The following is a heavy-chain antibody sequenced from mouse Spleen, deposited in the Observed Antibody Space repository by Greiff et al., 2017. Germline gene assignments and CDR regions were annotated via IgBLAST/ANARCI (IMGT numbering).Heavy chain of an antibody. CDR2: ISDGGSYT. CDR1: GFTFSSYA. D-gene: IGHD1-1*01. V-gene: IGHV5-4*01. J-gene: IGHJ2*01. Sequence: EVKLMESGGGLVKPGGSLKLSCTASGFTFSSYAMSWVRQTPEKRLEWVATISDGGSYTYYPDNVKGRITISRDNAKNNLYLQMSHLKSEDTAMYYCVREDYYGTSYFDYWGQGTTLTVSS. CDR3: VREDYYGTSYFDY.